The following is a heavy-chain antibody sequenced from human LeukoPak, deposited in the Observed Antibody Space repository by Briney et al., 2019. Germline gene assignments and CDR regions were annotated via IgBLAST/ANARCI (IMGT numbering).Heavy chain of an antibody. J-gene: IGHJ3*02. CDR3: ARLGPYDYCSGGSCYGDAFDI. Sequence: SETLSLTCAVYGGSFSGYYWSWIRQPPGKGLEWIGEINHSGSTNYNPSLKSRVTISVDTSKNQFSLKLSSVTAADTAVYYCARLGPYDYCSGGSCYGDAFDIWGQGTMVTVSS. V-gene: IGHV4-34*01. D-gene: IGHD2-15*01. CDR2: INHSGST. CDR1: GGSFSGYY.